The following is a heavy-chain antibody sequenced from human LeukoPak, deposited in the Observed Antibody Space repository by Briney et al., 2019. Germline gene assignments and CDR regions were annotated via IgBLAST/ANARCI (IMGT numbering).Heavy chain of an antibody. CDR2: IYHSGST. CDR1: GGSISSYY. CDR3: ARERRGYSGYDYVHYFDY. J-gene: IGHJ4*02. D-gene: IGHD5-12*01. V-gene: IGHV4-59*12. Sequence: SETLSLTCTVSGGSISSYYWSWIRQPAGKGLEWIGYIYHSGSTYYSPSLKSRVTISVDRSKNQFSLKLSSVTAADTAVYYCARERRGYSGYDYVHYFDYWGQGTLVTVSS.